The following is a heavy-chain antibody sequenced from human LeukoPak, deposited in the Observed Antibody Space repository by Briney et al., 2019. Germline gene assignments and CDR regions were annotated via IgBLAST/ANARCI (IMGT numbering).Heavy chain of an antibody. J-gene: IGHJ4*02. CDR1: GYTFTSYD. V-gene: IGHV1-8*01. CDR3: RVSRAKQWLVQDY. Sequence: ASVKVSCKASGYTFTSYDINWVRQATGQGLEWMGWMNPNSGNTGYAQKFQGRVTMTRNTSISTAYMELSSLRSEDTAVYYCRVSRAKQWLVQDYWGQGTLVTVSS. D-gene: IGHD6-19*01. CDR2: MNPNSGNT.